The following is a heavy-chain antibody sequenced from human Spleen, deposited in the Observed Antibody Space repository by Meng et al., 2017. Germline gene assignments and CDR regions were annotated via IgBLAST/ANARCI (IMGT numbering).Heavy chain of an antibody. D-gene: IGHD7-27*01. CDR2: IYHSGST. V-gene: IGHV4-4*02. CDR3: CRGGLGMGTETVVY. J-gene: IGHJ4*02. CDR1: GGSIGSSNW. Sequence: LHESGQGLWKPSGYWSLTCPASGGSIGSSNWWSWVRQPPGKGLEWFGEIYHSGSTNYNPSLKSRVTISVDKSKNKFSLKLIFVTAADASVFYCCRGGLGMGTETVVYWGWRTLVTVSS.